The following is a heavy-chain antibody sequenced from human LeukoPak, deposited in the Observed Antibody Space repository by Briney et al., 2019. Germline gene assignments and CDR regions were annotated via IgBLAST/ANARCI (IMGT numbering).Heavy chain of an antibody. V-gene: IGHV3-7*01. CDR2: IKQDGNEK. D-gene: IGHD1-26*01. Sequence: GGSLRLSCAASGFTFRTYWMSWVRQAPGKGLEWVANIKQDGNEKYYVDSVKGRFTISRDNAKNSLDLQMNSLRAEDTAVYYCARDRGYSGSYFDYWGQGTLVTVSS. CDR1: GFTFRTYW. CDR3: ARDRGYSGSYFDY. J-gene: IGHJ4*02.